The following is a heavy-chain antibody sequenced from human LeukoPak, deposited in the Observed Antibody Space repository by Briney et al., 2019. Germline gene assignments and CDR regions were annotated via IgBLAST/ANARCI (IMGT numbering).Heavy chain of an antibody. V-gene: IGHV1-46*01. J-gene: IGHJ5*02. Sequence: ASVKVSCKASGGTFISYAISWVRQAPGQGLEWMGIINPSGGSTSYAQKFQGRVTMTRDTSTSTVYMELSSLRSEDTAVYYCARDWIAVAGFDPWGQGTLVTVSS. CDR3: ARDWIAVAGFDP. D-gene: IGHD6-19*01. CDR1: GGTFISYA. CDR2: INPSGGST.